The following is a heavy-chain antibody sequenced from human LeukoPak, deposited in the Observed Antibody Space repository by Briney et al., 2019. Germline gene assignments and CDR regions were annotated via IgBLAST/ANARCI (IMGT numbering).Heavy chain of an antibody. V-gene: IGHV1-46*01. D-gene: IGHD2-21*02. CDR1: GYTFTSYY. J-gene: IGHJ5*02. Sequence: ASVKVSCKASGYTFTSYYMHWVRQAPGQGLEWMGIINPSGGSTSYAQKFQGRVTMTRDTSTSTVYMELSSLRSEDTAVYYCXXXXXXXXYCGGDCYSGGFDPWGQGTLVTVSS. CDR2: INPSGGST. CDR3: XXXXXXXXYCGGDCYSGGFDP.